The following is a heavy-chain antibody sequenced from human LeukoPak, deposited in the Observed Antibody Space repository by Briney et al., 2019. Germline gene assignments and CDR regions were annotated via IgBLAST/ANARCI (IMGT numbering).Heavy chain of an antibody. V-gene: IGHV5-51*01. CDR2: IYPGDSDT. D-gene: IGHD1-26*01. CDR1: GSIFTSYW. CDR3: ARKWELPPLRAFDI. J-gene: IGHJ3*02. Sequence: GXSLKNSCKGSGSIFTSYWIGWGRQLPGKGLEWMGIIYPGDSDTRYSPSFQGQVTISADKSISTCSLQWSGLKASDTAMYYCARKWELPPLRAFDIWGQGTMVTVSS.